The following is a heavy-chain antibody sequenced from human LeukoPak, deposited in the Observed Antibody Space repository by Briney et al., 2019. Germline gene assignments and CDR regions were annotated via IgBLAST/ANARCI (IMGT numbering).Heavy chain of an antibody. J-gene: IGHJ4*02. V-gene: IGHV3-30*02. D-gene: IGHD4-11*01. CDR2: IRYDGSDR. CDR3: AKARLANTVGLEYYLDY. Sequence: GGSLRLSCAASGFTFSTYGMHWVRQAPGKGLEWLAFIRYDGSDRYYADSVKGRFTISRDNSKNTLYLQMTSLRGEDTAVYYCAKARLANTVGLEYYLDYWGQGTLVTVSS. CDR1: GFTFSTYG.